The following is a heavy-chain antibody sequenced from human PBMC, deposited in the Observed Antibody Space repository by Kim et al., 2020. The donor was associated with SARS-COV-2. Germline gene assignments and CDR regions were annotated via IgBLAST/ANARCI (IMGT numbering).Heavy chain of an antibody. CDR3: AREFRYYFDY. V-gene: IGHV3-21*01. Sequence: YIYYADSGKGRFTISRDNAKNSLYRQMNSLRAEDTAVYYCAREFRYYFDYWGQGTLVTVSS. CDR2: YI. J-gene: IGHJ4*02.